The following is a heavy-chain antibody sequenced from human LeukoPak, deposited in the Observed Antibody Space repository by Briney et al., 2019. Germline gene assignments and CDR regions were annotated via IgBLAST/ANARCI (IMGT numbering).Heavy chain of an antibody. Sequence: PSETLSLTCAVSGGSISSGGYSWSWIRQPPGKGLEWIGYIFYRGSTSYNPSLKSRLTISADSSKNQFSLRLSSVTAADTAVYYCARARNYYYYLDVWGQGTTVTVSS. CDR3: ARARNYYYYLDV. J-gene: IGHJ6*02. V-gene: IGHV4-61*08. D-gene: IGHD1-14*01. CDR2: IFYRGST. CDR1: GGSISSGGYS.